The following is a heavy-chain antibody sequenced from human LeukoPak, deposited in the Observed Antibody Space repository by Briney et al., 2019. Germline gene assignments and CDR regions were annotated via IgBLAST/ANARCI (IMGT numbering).Heavy chain of an antibody. J-gene: IGHJ4*02. CDR2: IYYSGST. D-gene: IGHD2-15*01. Sequence: PSETLSLTCTVSGGSISSYYWSWIRQPPGKGLEWIGYIYYSGSTNYNPSLKSRVTISVDTSKNQFSLKLSSVTAPDTAVYYCARHGPDCSGGSCYSLIDYWGQGTLVTVSS. V-gene: IGHV4-59*08. CDR3: ARHGPDCSGGSCYSLIDY. CDR1: GGSISSYY.